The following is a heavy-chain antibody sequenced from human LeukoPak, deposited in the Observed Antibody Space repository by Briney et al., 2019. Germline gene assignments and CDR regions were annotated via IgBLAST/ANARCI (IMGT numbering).Heavy chain of an antibody. CDR2: ISGSGGST. CDR1: GFTFSSYA. J-gene: IGHJ4*02. CDR3: AKDRNEYYYDSSGYYV. Sequence: GGSLRLSCAASGFTFSSYAMSWVRQAPGKGLEWVSAISGSGGSTYYADSVKGRFTISRDNSKNTLYLQMNSLRAEDTAVYYCAKDRNEYYYDSSGYYVWGQGTLVTVSS. V-gene: IGHV3-23*01. D-gene: IGHD3-22*01.